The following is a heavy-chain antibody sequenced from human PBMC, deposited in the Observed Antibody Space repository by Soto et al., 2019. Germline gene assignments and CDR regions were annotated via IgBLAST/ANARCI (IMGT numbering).Heavy chain of an antibody. J-gene: IGHJ6*02. Sequence: GGSLRLSCAASGFTFSSYGMHWVRQAPGKGLEWVAVISYDGSNKYYADSVKGRFTISRDNSKNTLYLQMNSLRAEDTAVYYCAKEISGPSDYYYGMDVWGQGTTVTVSS. CDR2: ISYDGSNK. V-gene: IGHV3-30*18. D-gene: IGHD3-10*01. CDR3: AKEISGPSDYYYGMDV. CDR1: GFTFSSYG.